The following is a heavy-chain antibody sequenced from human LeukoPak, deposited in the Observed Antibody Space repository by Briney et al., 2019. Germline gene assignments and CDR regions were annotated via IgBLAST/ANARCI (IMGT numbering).Heavy chain of an antibody. CDR3: ARHQGDVRGWPFDY. V-gene: IGHV5-51*01. CDR2: IYCGDSDT. CDR1: GYSFSNYW. J-gene: IGHJ4*02. Sequence: GEFLKISCKGSGYSFSNYWIGRVLQMPGKGLEWMGIIYCGDSDTRYSPSFQGQVTISVDKSISTAYLQWSSLKASDTAMYYCARHQGDVRGWPFDYWGQGTLVTVSS. D-gene: IGHD3-16*01.